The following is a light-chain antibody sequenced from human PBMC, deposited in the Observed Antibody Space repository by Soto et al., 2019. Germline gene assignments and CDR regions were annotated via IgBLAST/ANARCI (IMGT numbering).Light chain of an antibody. J-gene: IGKJ2*02. CDR3: QLSYSTPRT. CDR1: QRIITY. Sequence: DIQMTQSPSSLSASVGDRVTISCRASQRIITYLNWYQQKPGKAPELLIYAASSLQSGVSSRFSGSGSGTDFSLTITSLQPEDFATYYCQLSYSTPRTFGLGTKLEIK. V-gene: IGKV1-39*01. CDR2: AAS.